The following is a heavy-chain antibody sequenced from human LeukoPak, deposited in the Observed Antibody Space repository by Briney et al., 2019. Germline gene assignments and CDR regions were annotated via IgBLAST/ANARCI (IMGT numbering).Heavy chain of an antibody. CDR1: GLTISSYS. V-gene: IGHV3-48*01. CDR2: ISSSSSTI. Sequence: GGSLRLSCAASGLTISSYSMNWVRQAPGKGLQWVSYISSSSSTIYYADSVKGRFTISRDNAKNSLYLQMNSLRAEDTAVYYCARDYSDWSLDPWGQGTLVTVSS. CDR3: ARDYSDWSLDP. D-gene: IGHD3-9*01. J-gene: IGHJ5*02.